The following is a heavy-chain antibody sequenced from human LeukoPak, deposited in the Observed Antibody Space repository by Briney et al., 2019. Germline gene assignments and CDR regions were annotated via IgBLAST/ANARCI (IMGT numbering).Heavy chain of an antibody. J-gene: IGHJ4*02. Sequence: GGSLRLSCAASGFTFSSYSMNWVRQAPGKGLEWVSSISSSSSYIYYADSVKGRFTISRDNSKNTLYLQMNSLRAEDTAVYFCARENIYGDSSGYYFDYWGQGTLVTVSS. CDR1: GFTFSSYS. D-gene: IGHD3-22*01. CDR2: ISSSSSYI. CDR3: ARENIYGDSSGYYFDY. V-gene: IGHV3-21*01.